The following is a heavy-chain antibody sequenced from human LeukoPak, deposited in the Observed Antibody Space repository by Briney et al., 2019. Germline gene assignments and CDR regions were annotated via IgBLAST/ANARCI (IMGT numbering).Heavy chain of an antibody. CDR1: GGSVTSYY. CDR3: ATTGATSPSSASWFNIEY. Sequence: SETLSLTRTVPGGSVTSYYCNWVRQPPGGGLGWIGYIYYSGGTNYNPSLESRVTISLDTAKNQFSLKLRSVTAEDTAVYYCATTGATSPSSASWFNIEYWGQGTLVPVSS. CDR2: IYYSGGT. V-gene: IGHV4-59*08. D-gene: IGHD6-13*01. J-gene: IGHJ4*02.